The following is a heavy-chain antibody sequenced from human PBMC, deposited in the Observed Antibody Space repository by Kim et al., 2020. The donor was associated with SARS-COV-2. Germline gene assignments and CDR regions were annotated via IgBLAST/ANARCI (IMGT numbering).Heavy chain of an antibody. CDR3: ARRLGGTDYDILTGYYEYYYGMDV. V-gene: IGHV1-69*13. D-gene: IGHD3-9*01. J-gene: IGHJ6*02. Sequence: SVKVSCKASGGTFSSYAISWVRQAPGQGLEWMGGIIPIFGTANYAQKFQGRVTITADESTSTAYMELSSLRSEDTAVYYCARRLGGTDYDILTGYYEYYYGMDVWGQGTTVTVSS. CDR1: GGTFSSYA. CDR2: IIPIFGTA.